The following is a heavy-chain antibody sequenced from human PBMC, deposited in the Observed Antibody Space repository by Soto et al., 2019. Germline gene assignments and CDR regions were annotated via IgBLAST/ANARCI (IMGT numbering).Heavy chain of an antibody. D-gene: IGHD4-17*01. CDR3: ARAPTVVIRFYWYFDL. Sequence: QVQLVQSGAEVKKPGSSVKVSCKASGGTFSSYAISWVRQAPGQGLEWMGGIIPIFGTANYAQKFQGRVTITADESTSTADMELSSLRSEDTAVYYCARAPTVVIRFYWYFDLWGRGTLVTVSS. CDR2: IIPIFGTA. V-gene: IGHV1-69*12. J-gene: IGHJ2*01. CDR1: GGTFSSYA.